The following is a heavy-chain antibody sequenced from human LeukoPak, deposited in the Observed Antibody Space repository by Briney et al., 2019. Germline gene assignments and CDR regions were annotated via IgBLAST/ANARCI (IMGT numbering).Heavy chain of an antibody. J-gene: IGHJ5*02. D-gene: IGHD1-26*01. CDR1: AYSISNGFV. CDR3: TRLSHVAGAPKVSWFDP. CDR2: IYHSGTT. V-gene: IGHV4-38-2*02. Sequence: NASETLSLTCTVSAYSISNGFVWGWIRQPPGKGLEWIASIYHSGTTCYNPSLKSRVTMSVDTSKNQFSLRLSSVTAADTAVYYCTRLSHVAGAPKVSWFDPWGQGTLVTVSS.